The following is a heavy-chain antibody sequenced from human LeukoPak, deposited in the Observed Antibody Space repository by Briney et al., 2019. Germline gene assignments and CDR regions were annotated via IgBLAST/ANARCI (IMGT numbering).Heavy chain of an antibody. V-gene: IGHV3-23*01. CDR2: ITSGGGTT. Sequence: PGWSLRLSCAASGFTFSNYAMSWVRQAPGKALEWVSAITSGGGTTYYAGSVKGRFTISRDNSKNTLYLQMNSLRAEDTAVYYCARDPPRAAWVFDYWGPGTLVSVSS. CDR3: ARDPPRAAWVFDY. J-gene: IGHJ4*02. CDR1: GFTFSNYA. D-gene: IGHD6-25*01.